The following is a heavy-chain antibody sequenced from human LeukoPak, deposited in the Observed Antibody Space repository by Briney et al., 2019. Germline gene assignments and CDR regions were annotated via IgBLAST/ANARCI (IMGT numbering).Heavy chain of an antibody. CDR1: GYTFTSYG. V-gene: IGHV1-18*01. Sequence: EASVKVSCKSSGYTFTSYGISWVRQAPGQGLEWMRWISAYNGNTNYAQKLQGRVTMTTDTSTSTAYMELRSVRSDDTAVYYCARDRGIAARFLYFDYWGQGTLVTVSS. CDR3: ARDRGIAARFLYFDY. CDR2: ISAYNGNT. D-gene: IGHD6-6*01. J-gene: IGHJ4*02.